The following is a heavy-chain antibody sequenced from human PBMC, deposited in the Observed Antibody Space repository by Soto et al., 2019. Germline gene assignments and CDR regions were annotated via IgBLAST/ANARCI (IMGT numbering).Heavy chain of an antibody. Sequence: QLQLQESGSGLVKPSQTLSLTCAVSGGSISSGGYSWSWIRQPPGKGLEWIGYMYHSGSTYYNPSLKSRVTISIDRSKNQFSLKLSAMTNADTAVFYRARVPDYWGQGILVTVSS. V-gene: IGHV4-30-2*01. D-gene: IGHD2-2*01. CDR2: MYHSGST. CDR3: ARVPDY. CDR1: GGSISSGGYS. J-gene: IGHJ4*02.